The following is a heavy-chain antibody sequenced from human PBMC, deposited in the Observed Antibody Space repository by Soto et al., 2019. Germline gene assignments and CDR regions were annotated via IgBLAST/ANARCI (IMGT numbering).Heavy chain of an antibody. V-gene: IGHV3-9*01. CDR3: AKSKSGITLDSIDY. J-gene: IGHJ4*02. Sequence: PGGSLRLSCAASGFTFDDYAMHWVRQAPGKGLEWVSGISWNSGSIGYADYVKGRFTISRDNAKNSLYLQTNSLRAEDTALYYCAKSKSGITLDSIDYWGQGTLVTVSS. CDR2: ISWNSGSI. CDR1: GFTFDDYA. D-gene: IGHD3-10*01.